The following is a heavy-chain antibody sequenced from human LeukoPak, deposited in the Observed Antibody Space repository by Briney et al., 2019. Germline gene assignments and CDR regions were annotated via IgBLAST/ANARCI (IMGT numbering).Heavy chain of an antibody. Sequence: QSGGSLRLSCAASGFTFSWYSMNWVRQAPGKGLEWVSYISNSTSSIYYADSVKGRLTISRDNAKYSVYLQMNSLRAEDTAVYYCAKGPYYYDSSGYYFDYWGQGTLVTVSS. J-gene: IGHJ4*02. D-gene: IGHD3-22*01. CDR3: AKGPYYYDSSGYYFDY. V-gene: IGHV3-48*01. CDR1: GFTFSWYS. CDR2: ISNSTSSI.